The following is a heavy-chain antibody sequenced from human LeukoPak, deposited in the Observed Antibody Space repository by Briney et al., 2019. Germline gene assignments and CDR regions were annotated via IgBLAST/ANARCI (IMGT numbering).Heavy chain of an antibody. CDR2: IYHSGSA. V-gene: IGHV4-38-2*02. D-gene: IGHD3-22*01. J-gene: IGHJ4*02. CDR1: GYSISSGYY. CDR3: AREWGYDYFFDY. Sequence: SETLSLTCAVSGYSISSGYYWGWIRQPPGKGVEWIGSIYHSGSAYYNSSLKSRVTISVDTSKNQFSLKLSSVTAADTAVYYCAREWGYDYFFDYWGQGTLVTVSS.